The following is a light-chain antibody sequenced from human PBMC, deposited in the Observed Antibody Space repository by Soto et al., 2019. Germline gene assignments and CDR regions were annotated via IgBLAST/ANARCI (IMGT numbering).Light chain of an antibody. J-gene: IGKJ3*01. V-gene: IGKV3-20*01. CDR2: DTS. CDR1: QSVSSSY. Sequence: EIVLTQSPGTLSLSPGERATLSCRASQSVSSSYLAWYQQKAGQAPRLLIYDTSSRTTGIPNRFSGSGSGTDFTLSISRLEPEDFALYYCQQYGNLPFTFGPGTKVDFK. CDR3: QQYGNLPFT.